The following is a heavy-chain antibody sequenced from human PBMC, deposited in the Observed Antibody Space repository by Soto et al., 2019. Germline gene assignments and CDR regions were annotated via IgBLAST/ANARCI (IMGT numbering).Heavy chain of an antibody. D-gene: IGHD6-6*01. CDR2: IYPGDSDT. CDR1: GYKVSNWHNFTSYW. J-gene: IGHJ3*01. CDR3: ARQEYSSWSPAFDF. Sequence: WESLKISCRGSGYKVSNWHNFTSYWIAWVRQMPGEGLEWMGIIYPGDSDTRYSPSFQGQVTISADKSINSVYLQWSGLKASDTVMYYCARQEYSSWSPAFDFWGQGTMVTVSS. V-gene: IGHV5-51*01.